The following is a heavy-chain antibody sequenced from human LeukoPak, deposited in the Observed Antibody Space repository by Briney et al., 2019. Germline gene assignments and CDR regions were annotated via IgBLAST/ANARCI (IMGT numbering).Heavy chain of an antibody. CDR1: GGSISSSSYY. Sequence: SETLSLTCTVSGGSISSSSYYWGWIRQPPGKGLEWIVSIYYSGTTYYNPSLKSRLTIFVDTSKNQFSLKLSSVTAADTAVYYCARHDYSGSLNWFDPWGQGTLVTVSS. V-gene: IGHV4-39*01. D-gene: IGHD3-10*01. J-gene: IGHJ5*02. CDR2: IYYSGTT. CDR3: ARHDYSGSLNWFDP.